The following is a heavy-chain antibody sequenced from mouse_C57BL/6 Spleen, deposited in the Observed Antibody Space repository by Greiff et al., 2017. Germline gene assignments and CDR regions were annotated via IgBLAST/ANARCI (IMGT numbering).Heavy chain of an antibody. CDR2: INPSSGYT. V-gene: IGHV1-4*01. CDR3: TRFEEYGGGFAC. CDR1: GYTFTGYT. D-gene: IGHD1-2*01. J-gene: IGHJ3*01. Sequence: QVQLQQSGAELARPGASVKMSCKASGYTFTGYTMHWVKQRPGQGLEWIGYINPSSGYTKYNQKFKDKATLTADKSSSTAYMQLSSLTSEDSAVYYCTRFEEYGGGFACGGQGTLVTVSA.